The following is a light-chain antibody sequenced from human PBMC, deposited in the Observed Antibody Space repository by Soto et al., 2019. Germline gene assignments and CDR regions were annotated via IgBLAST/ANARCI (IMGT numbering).Light chain of an antibody. CDR3: QQPKSYPIA. J-gene: IGKJ5*01. CDR2: AAS. CDR1: QDINTY. Sequence: DIQLTQSPSFLSASVGDRVTITCRASQDINTYLAWYQQKPGKAPKRLIFAASTLQNGVLSRFSGSRSGTEFTVTITSLQPEDFATYYCQQPKSYPIAFGQATRLEIK. V-gene: IGKV1-9*01.